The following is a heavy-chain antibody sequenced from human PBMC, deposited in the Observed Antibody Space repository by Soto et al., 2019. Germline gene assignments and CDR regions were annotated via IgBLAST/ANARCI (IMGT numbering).Heavy chain of an antibody. CDR3: ARNGNDYGSGSHWFDP. CDR2: IYYSGST. Sequence: QVQLQESGPGLVKPSQTLSLTCTVSGGSISSGGYYWSWIRQHPGKGLEWIGYIYYSGSTYYNPSLKSRVTISVDTSKNQFSLKLSSVTAADTAVYYCARNGNDYGSGSHWFDPWGQGTLVTVSS. V-gene: IGHV4-31*03. D-gene: IGHD3-10*01. J-gene: IGHJ5*02. CDR1: GGSISSGGYY.